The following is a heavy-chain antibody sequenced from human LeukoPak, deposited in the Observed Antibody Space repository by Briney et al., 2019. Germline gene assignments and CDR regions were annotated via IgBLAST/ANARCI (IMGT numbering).Heavy chain of an antibody. CDR3: ARIFPYYGSGFTFDY. Sequence: SETLSLTYTVSGGSISSYYWSWIRQPPGKGLEWIGYIYYSGSTNYNPSLKSRVTISVDTSKNQFSLKLSSVTAADTAVYYCARIFPYYGSGFTFDYWGQGTLVTVSS. D-gene: IGHD3-10*01. V-gene: IGHV4-59*01. CDR1: GGSISSYY. CDR2: IYYSGST. J-gene: IGHJ4*02.